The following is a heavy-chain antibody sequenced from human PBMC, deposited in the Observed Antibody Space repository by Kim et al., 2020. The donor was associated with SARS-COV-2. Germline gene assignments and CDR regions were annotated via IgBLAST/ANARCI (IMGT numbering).Heavy chain of an antibody. CDR1: GGSFSGYY. Sequence: SETLSLTCAVYGGSFSGYYWSWIRQPPGKGLEWIGEINHSGSTNYNPSLKSRVTISVDTSKNQFSLKLSSVTAADTAVYYCARGQSITMIVVVTAGYFDYWGQGTLVTVSS. D-gene: IGHD3-22*01. V-gene: IGHV4-34*01. J-gene: IGHJ4*02. CDR3: ARGQSITMIVVVTAGYFDY. CDR2: INHSGST.